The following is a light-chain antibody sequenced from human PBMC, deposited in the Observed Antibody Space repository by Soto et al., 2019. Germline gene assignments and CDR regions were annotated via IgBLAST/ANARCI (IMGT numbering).Light chain of an antibody. CDR3: QQYGSSPKT. J-gene: IGKJ5*01. Sequence: EIVLTHSPVTLSLSPGGRATLSFVASQSVISSYLACYQQKPGQDPRILIYGAYSRATGIPDGFSGSGSGTDFPLTISRLEPEDFAVYYCQQYGSSPKTFGQGTRLEI. CDR1: QSVISSY. V-gene: IGKV3-20*01. CDR2: GAY.